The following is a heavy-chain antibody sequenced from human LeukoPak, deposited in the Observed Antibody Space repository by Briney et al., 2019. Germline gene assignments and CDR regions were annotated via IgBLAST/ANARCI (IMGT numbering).Heavy chain of an antibody. J-gene: IGHJ5*02. V-gene: IGHV1-8*01. CDR3: AADFDGSGSYLAS. D-gene: IGHD3-10*01. Sequence: ASVKVSCKASGYTFTSYDINWVRQATGQGLEWMGRMNSNSGNTGYAQKFQGRVTMTRNTSISTAYMELSSLRSEDTAVYYCAADFDGSGSYLASWGQGTLVTVSS. CDR2: MNSNSGNT. CDR1: GYTFTSYD.